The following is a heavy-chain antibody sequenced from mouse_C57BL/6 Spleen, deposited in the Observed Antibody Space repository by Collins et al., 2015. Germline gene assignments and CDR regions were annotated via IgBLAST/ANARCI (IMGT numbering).Heavy chain of an antibody. CDR2: IRLKSDNYAT. Sequence: EVKLEESGGGLVQPGGSMKLSCVASGFTFSNYWMNWVRQSPEKGLEWVAQIRLKSDNYATHYAESVKGRLTISRDDSKSSVYLQMNNLRAEDTGIYYCTGLRGFAYWGQGTLVTVSA. CDR1: GFTFSNYW. V-gene: IGHV6-3*01. D-gene: IGHD1-1*01. J-gene: IGHJ3*01. CDR3: TGLRGFAY.